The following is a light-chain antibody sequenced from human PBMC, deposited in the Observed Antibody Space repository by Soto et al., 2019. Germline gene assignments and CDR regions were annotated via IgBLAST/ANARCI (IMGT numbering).Light chain of an antibody. CDR2: EVN. J-gene: IGLJ1*01. V-gene: IGLV2-23*02. CDR1: SNDIGGYNL. Sequence: QSVLTLPASVSGSPGQSITISCTGTSNDIGGYNLVSWYQQHPGKAPKLMIYEVNKRPSGVSNRFSGSKSGNTASLTISGLQSEDEADYYCCSYAGSRSLRVFATGTKLTVL. CDR3: CSYAGSRSLRV.